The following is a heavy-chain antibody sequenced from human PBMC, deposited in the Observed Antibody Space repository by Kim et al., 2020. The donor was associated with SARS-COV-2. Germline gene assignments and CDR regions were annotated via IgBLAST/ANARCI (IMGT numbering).Heavy chain of an antibody. CDR1: GFTFSSYS. Sequence: GGSLRLSCAASGFTFSSYSMNWVRQAPGKGLEWVSSISSSSSYIYYADSVKGRFTISRDNAKNSLYLQMNSLRAEDTAVYYCARGSFGDYGDGIDRYWGQGTLVTVSS. D-gene: IGHD4-17*01. V-gene: IGHV3-21*01. CDR2: ISSSSSYI. J-gene: IGHJ4*02. CDR3: ARGSFGDYGDGIDRY.